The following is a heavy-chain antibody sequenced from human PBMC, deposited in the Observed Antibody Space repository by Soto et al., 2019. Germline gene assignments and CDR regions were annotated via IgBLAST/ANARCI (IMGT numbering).Heavy chain of an antibody. D-gene: IGHD6-13*01. CDR2: IYYSGST. V-gene: IGHV4-59*01. J-gene: IGHJ6*02. CDR3: ASLTVGAAAGYYYYGMDV. CDR1: GGSISSYY. Sequence: QVQLQESGPGLVKPSETLSLTCTVSGGSISSYYWSWIRQPPRKGLECIGYIYYSGSTNYNPSLKSRVTISVYTSKNQFSLQLSSVTAADTAVYYCASLTVGAAAGYYYYGMDVWGQGTTVTVSS.